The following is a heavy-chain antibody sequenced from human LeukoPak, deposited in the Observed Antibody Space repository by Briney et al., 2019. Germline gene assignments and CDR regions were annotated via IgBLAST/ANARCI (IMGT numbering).Heavy chain of an antibody. CDR1: GYTFTSYG. J-gene: IGHJ4*02. D-gene: IGHD3-22*01. CDR3: ARGLPYDSSGYYLHYFDY. Sequence: ASVKVPCKASGYTFTSYGISWVRQVPGQGPEWMGWISAYNGNTNYAQKLQGRVTMTTDTSTSTAYMELRSLRSDDTAVYYCARGLPYDSSGYYLHYFDYWGQGTLVTVSS. V-gene: IGHV1-18*01. CDR2: ISAYNGNT.